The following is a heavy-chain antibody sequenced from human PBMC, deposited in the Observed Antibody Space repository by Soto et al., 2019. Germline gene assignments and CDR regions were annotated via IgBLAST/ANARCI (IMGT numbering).Heavy chain of an antibody. CDR1: RFTFSSYW. CDR2: INSDGSST. V-gene: IGHV3-74*01. CDR3: ARQREGYYYGLDV. D-gene: IGHD1-26*01. J-gene: IGHJ6*02. Sequence: EERLVESRGGSVQPGGSLRLSCAASRFTFSSYWMYWVRQAPGKGLVWVSRINSDGSSTRYADSVKGRFSISRDNSKSTLYLQMNTLRAEDTAVYYSARQREGYYYGLDVWGQGTTVTVSS.